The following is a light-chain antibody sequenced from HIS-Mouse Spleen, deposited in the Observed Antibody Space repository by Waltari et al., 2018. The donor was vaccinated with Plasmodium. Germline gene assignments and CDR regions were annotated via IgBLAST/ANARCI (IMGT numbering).Light chain of an antibody. Sequence: QSVLTQPPSGSAAPGQKVTIPRPGSRPTIGNNYVSWYQQLPGTAPKLPIYDNNKRPSGIPDRFSGSKSGTSATLGITGLQTGDEADYYCGTWDSSLSAGVVFGGGTKLTVL. CDR1: RPTIGNNY. CDR3: GTWDSSLSAGVV. J-gene: IGLJ2*01. CDR2: DNN. V-gene: IGLV1-51*01.